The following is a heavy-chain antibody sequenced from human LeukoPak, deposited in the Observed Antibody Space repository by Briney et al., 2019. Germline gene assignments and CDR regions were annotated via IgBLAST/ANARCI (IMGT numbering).Heavy chain of an antibody. V-gene: IGHV3-7*04. Sequence: GGSLRLSCVASGFPFSSYWMTWVRQAPGKGLEWVANIKQDGSKKSYVDSVKGRFTISRGNAKNSLYLQMNSLRAEDTAIDYCTRVGYIDEGIDYWGQGTLVTVSS. D-gene: IGHD5-24*01. J-gene: IGHJ4*02. CDR3: TRVGYIDEGIDY. CDR2: IKQDGSKK. CDR1: GFPFSSYW.